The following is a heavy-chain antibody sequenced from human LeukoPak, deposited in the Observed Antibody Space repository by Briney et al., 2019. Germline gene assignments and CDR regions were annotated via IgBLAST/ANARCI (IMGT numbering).Heavy chain of an antibody. CDR2: INHSGDT. D-gene: IGHD3-10*02. Sequence: SETLSLTRSVYGESFSGYYWSWIRQPPGKGLEWIGEINHSGDTNYNPSLKSRVTISEDTSKNQFSLRLTSVTAADTAFYYCANVPRADWFDPWGQGALVTVSS. CDR3: ANVPRADWFDP. J-gene: IGHJ5*02. CDR1: GESFSGYY. V-gene: IGHV4-34*01.